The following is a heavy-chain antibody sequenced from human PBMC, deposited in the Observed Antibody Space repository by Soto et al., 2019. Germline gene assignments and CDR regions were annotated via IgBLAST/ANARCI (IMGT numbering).Heavy chain of an antibody. Sequence: SETLSLTCTVSGGSIIGHYWSWIRQPPGQALEWIGNIYYSGSTNYNPSLRSRLTISVDTSKNQFSLRLSSVTAADTAVYYCVRANYFDYWGQGTLVTVLL. J-gene: IGHJ4*02. CDR1: GGSIIGHY. CDR3: VRANYFDY. CDR2: IYYSGST. V-gene: IGHV4-59*11.